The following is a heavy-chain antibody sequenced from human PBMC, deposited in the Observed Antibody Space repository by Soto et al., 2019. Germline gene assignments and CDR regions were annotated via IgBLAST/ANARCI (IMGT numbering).Heavy chain of an antibody. CDR2: ISYDGSNK. J-gene: IGHJ4*02. Sequence: QVQLVESGGGVVQPGRSLRLSCAASGFTFSSYAMHWVRQAPGKGRVWVAVISYDGSNKYYADSVKGRFTISRDNSKNTLYLQMNSLRAEDTAVYYCAREDYVWGSTPDLDYWGQGTLVAVSS. CDR3: AREDYVWGSTPDLDY. D-gene: IGHD3-16*01. V-gene: IGHV3-30-3*01. CDR1: GFTFSSYA.